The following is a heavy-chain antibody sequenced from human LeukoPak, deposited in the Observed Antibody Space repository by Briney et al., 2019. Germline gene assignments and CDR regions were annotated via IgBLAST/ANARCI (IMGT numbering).Heavy chain of an antibody. D-gene: IGHD3-10*01. J-gene: IGHJ4*02. Sequence: SETLSLTCAVYGGSFSGYYWSWIRQPPGKGLEWIGSIYYSGSTNYNPSLKSRVTISVDTSKNQFSLKLSSVTAADTAVYYCARDGNTMVRGVIIFSQYFDYWGQGTLVTVSS. CDR1: GGSFSGYY. CDR2: IYYSGST. V-gene: IGHV4-34*01. CDR3: ARDGNTMVRGVIIFSQYFDY.